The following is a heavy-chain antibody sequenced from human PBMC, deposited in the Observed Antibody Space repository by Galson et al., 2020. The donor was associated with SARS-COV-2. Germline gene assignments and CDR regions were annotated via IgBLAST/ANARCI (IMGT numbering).Heavy chain of an antibody. Sequence: TGGSLRLSCAASGFTFSTYAMNWVRQAPGKGLEWVSGISGSGGYTSYADSVKGRFIISRDNSKNTLYLQMNSLRAEDTAVYFCAKVRVVGTTYSYYGMDVWGQGTTVTVSS. J-gene: IGHJ6*02. D-gene: IGHD1-26*01. CDR3: AKVRVVGTTYSYYGMDV. V-gene: IGHV3-23*01. CDR2: ISGSGGYT. CDR1: GFTFSTYA.